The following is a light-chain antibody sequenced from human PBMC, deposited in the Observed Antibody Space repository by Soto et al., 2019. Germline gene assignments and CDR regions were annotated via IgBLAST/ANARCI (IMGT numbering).Light chain of an antibody. Sequence: DIVLTQSPATLSLSPGEGATLSCRASQSVRGYLAWYQHKPGQAPRLLIYDASNRATGISARFSGSGSGTDFTLTISSLEPEDFAVYYCQQRSNWPGTFGQGTKLEIK. V-gene: IGKV3-11*01. CDR1: QSVRGY. J-gene: IGKJ2*01. CDR2: DAS. CDR3: QQRSNWPGT.